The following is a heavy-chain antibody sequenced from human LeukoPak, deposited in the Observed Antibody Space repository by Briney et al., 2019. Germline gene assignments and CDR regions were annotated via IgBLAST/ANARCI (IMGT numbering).Heavy chain of an antibody. CDR3: ARGYYDFWSGYQEGEFDY. CDR2: INPNRGGT. D-gene: IGHD3-3*01. J-gene: IGHJ4*02. V-gene: IGHV1-2*06. CDR1: GYTFTGYY. Sequence: ASVKVSCKASGYTFTGYYMHWVRQAPGQGLEWMGRINPNRGGTNYAQKFQGRVTMTRDTSISTAYMELSRLRSDDTAVYYCARGYYDFWSGYQEGEFDYWGQGTLVTVSS.